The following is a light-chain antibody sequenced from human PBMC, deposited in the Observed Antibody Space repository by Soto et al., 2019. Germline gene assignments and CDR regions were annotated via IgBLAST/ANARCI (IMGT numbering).Light chain of an antibody. J-gene: IGKJ1*01. V-gene: IGKV1-5*03. Sequence: DIQMTQSPPTLSASVGDRVTISCRASESITNWLAWYQHKPGKAPKLLIYKASSLESGVPSRFRGSGSGTEFTLTISSLQPDDFATYYCQQYKSPPWTFGQGTKVEIK. CDR2: KAS. CDR1: ESITNW. CDR3: QQYKSPPWT.